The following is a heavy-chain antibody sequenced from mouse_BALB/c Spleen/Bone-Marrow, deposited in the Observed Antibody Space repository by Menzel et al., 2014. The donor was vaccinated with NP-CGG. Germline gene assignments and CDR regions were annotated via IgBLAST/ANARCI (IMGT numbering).Heavy chain of an antibody. CDR1: GFSLTNYG. D-gene: IGHD1-2*01. CDR2: IWGDGST. CDR3: AKWDYYGYNYAMDY. J-gene: IGHJ4*01. Sequence: VQGVESGPGLVAPSQSLSITCTVSGFSLTNYGVSWVRQPPGKGLEWLGVIWGDGSTNYHSALISRLSISKDTTKSQVFLKLNILQTDDTATYYGAKWDYYGYNYAMDYWGQGTSGTGSS. V-gene: IGHV2-3*01.